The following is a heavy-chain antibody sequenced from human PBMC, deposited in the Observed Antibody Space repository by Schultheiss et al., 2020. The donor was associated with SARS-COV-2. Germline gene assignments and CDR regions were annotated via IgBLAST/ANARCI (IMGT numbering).Heavy chain of an antibody. Sequence: GGSLRLSCAASGFTVSTNYMSWVRQTPEKGLEWVSVIYVDDSTYYADSVRGRFTISRDNSKNTLYLQMNSLRAEDTAVYYCARDKGGGYHAYYFDYWGQGTLVTVSS. CDR3: ARDKGGGYHAYYFDY. V-gene: IGHV3-66*02. CDR2: IYVDDST. CDR1: GFTVSTNY. D-gene: IGHD5-12*01. J-gene: IGHJ4*02.